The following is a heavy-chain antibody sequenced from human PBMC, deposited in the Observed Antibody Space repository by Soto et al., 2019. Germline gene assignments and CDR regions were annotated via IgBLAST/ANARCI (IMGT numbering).Heavy chain of an antibody. D-gene: IGHD1-26*01. CDR1: GFTFSIYS. V-gene: IGHV3-48*02. Sequence: PGGSLRLSCAASGFTFSIYSMNWVRQAPGKGLEWVSYISSSSSTKYSADSVKGRFTISKDNAKNSLYLQMNSLRDEDTAVYYCARQGGGSWAYGMDVWGQGTTVTVS. J-gene: IGHJ6*02. CDR3: ARQGGGSWAYGMDV. CDR2: ISSSSSTK.